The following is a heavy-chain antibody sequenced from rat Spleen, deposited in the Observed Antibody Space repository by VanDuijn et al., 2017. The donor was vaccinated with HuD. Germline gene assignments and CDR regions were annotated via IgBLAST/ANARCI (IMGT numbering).Heavy chain of an antibody. Sequence: EVQLVESDGGLVQPGRSLKLSCAASGFTFSDYYMAWVRQAPAKGLEWVATISSDGRRNYYRDSVKGRFTISRDNAKSSLYLQMDSLRSEDTATYYCTTGGEGMDYFDYWGQGVMVTVSS. J-gene: IGHJ2*01. CDR2: ISSDGRRN. CDR3: TTGGEGMDYFDY. CDR1: GFTFSDYY. V-gene: IGHV5-20*01. D-gene: IGHD1-11*01.